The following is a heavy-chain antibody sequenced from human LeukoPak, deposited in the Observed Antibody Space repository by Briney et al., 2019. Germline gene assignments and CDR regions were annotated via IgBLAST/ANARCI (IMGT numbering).Heavy chain of an antibody. V-gene: IGHV6-1*01. D-gene: IGHD6-19*01. CDR3: ARGGYSSGWYWFDP. Sequence: SQTLSLTCAISGDSFSSNSAAWNWIRQSPSRGLEWLGRTYYRSKWYNDYAVSVKSRITINPDTSKNQFSLQLNSVTPEDTAVYYCARGGYSSGWYWFDPWGQGTLVTVSS. CDR2: TYYRSKWYN. J-gene: IGHJ5*02. CDR1: GDSFSSNSAA.